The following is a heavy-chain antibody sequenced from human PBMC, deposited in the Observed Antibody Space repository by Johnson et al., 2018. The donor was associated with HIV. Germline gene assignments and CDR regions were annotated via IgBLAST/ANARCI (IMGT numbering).Heavy chain of an antibody. CDR2: IRYDGSNK. CDR1: GFTFSSYG. J-gene: IGHJ3*02. V-gene: IGHV3-30*02. Sequence: QEQLVVSGGGVVQPGGSLRLSCAASGFTFSSYGMHWVRQAPGKGLEWVAFIRYDGSNKYYADSVKGRFTISRDNSKNTLYLQMNSLRAEDTAVYYCASWGVGSSWNHDAFDIWGQGTMVTVSS. D-gene: IGHD6-13*01. CDR3: ASWGVGSSWNHDAFDI.